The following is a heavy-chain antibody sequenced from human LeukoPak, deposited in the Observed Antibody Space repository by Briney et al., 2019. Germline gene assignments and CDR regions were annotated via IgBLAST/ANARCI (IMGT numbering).Heavy chain of an antibody. Sequence: PGGSLRLSCAASGFTFDDYGMHWVRQTPGKGLEWVSHISWNSGDIDYADSVKGRFTISRDNAKNSLYLQMNTLGTEDTALYYCAKSCSGGACPIDYWGQGTLVTVSS. V-gene: IGHV3-9*01. CDR3: AKSCSGGACPIDY. J-gene: IGHJ4*02. CDR1: GFTFDDYG. CDR2: ISWNSGDI. D-gene: IGHD2-15*01.